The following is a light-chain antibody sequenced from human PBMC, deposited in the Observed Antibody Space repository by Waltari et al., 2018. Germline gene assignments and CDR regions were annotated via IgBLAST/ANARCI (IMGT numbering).Light chain of an antibody. CDR3: VQAITFPYS. CDR2: GGS. Sequence: DIVMTQTPLSLPITPGEPASISCRSSQSLLHSNGNTYLHWYLQKPGQSPQLLIYGGSNRASGVPDRFSGNGSGTDFTLKISKVEAEDVGVYYCVQAITFPYSFGQGTKVEIK. CDR1: QSLLHSNGNTY. J-gene: IGKJ2*03. V-gene: IGKV2-40*01.